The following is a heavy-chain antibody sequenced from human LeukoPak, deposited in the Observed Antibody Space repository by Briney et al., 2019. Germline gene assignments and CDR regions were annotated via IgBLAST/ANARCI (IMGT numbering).Heavy chain of an antibody. D-gene: IGHD4-23*01. Sequence: SETLSLTCTVSGGSIRSYYWSWIRQPPGKGLEWIGYIYYSGSTNYNPSLKSRVTISVDTSKNQFSLKLSSVTAADTAVYYCARPAYGGKRGANWFDPWGQGTLVTVSS. CDR3: ARPAYGGKRGANWFDP. CDR2: IYYSGST. CDR1: GGSIRSYY. J-gene: IGHJ5*02. V-gene: IGHV4-59*08.